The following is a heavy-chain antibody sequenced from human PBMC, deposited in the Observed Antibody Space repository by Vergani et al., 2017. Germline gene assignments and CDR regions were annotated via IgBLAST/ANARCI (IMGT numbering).Heavy chain of an antibody. CDR2: LSASDRRT. D-gene: IGHD6-19*01. CDR3: AKVGRSEVADTFGDFDI. CDR1: GFTFIMHA. V-gene: IGHV3-23*01. Sequence: EVQLLESGGDLVQPGGSLRLSCAASGFTFIMHAMSWVRQAPGKGLEWVSTLSASDRRTHYADSVKGRFTISRDNSKNTLFLHMNSLRPEDTAVYYCAKVGRSEVADTFGDFDIWGQGTMVTVSS. J-gene: IGHJ3*02.